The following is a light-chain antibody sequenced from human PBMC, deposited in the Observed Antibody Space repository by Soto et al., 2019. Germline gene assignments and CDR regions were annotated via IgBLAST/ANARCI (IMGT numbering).Light chain of an antibody. CDR3: QQYNNYPYT. CDR1: QSVSSK. V-gene: IGKV3-15*01. Sequence: DIVMTQSPATLSVSPGERATLSCRASQSVSSKLAWYQQKPGQAPRLLIYDASTLATGVPARFSGGGSGTEFTLTISSLQPDDFAAYYCQQYNNYPYTFGQGTKVEIK. CDR2: DAS. J-gene: IGKJ2*01.